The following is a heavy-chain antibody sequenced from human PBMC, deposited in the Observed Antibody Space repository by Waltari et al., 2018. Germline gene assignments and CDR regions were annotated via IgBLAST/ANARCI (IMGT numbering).Heavy chain of an antibody. CDR3: AIFLGWIDA. V-gene: IGHV4-38-2*01. J-gene: IGHJ5*02. CDR1: GYSISSGFY. Sequence: QVQLQESGPGLVKPSDTLSLTCAVSGYSISSGFYWGWIRQPPGKGLEGIGSIYHSGSTYYNPSLTSRVTIAVDTSKNQYSLKRSSVSAADTAVYSWAIFLGWIDAWGQGTLVTVSS. CDR2: IYHSGST. D-gene: IGHD2-21*01.